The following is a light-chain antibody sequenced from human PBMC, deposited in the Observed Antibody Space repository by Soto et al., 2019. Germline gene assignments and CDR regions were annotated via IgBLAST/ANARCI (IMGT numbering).Light chain of an antibody. V-gene: IGKV3-15*01. CDR3: QQYNNCPRT. J-gene: IGKJ1*01. CDR2: GAS. Sequence: EIVMTQSPASLSLSPGERATLSCRASQSVSSNLAWYQQKPGQAPRLLIYGASTGATGVPARFSGSGSGTDVTLTISSLQSEDYAVYYCQQYNNCPRTFGQGTKVEIK. CDR1: QSVSSN.